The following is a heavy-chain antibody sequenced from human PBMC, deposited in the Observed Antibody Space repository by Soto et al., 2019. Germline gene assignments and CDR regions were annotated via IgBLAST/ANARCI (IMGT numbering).Heavy chain of an antibody. CDR3: ARTPGIPRYYYYGMDV. V-gene: IGHV5-51*01. CDR1: GYSFPNYW. J-gene: IGHJ6*02. Sequence: PGESLKISCKSSGYSFPNYWIAWVRQMPGKDLESMGIIYPGDSDTRYSPSFQGQVTISADKSISTAYLQWSSLKASDTAMYYCARTPGIPRYYYYGMDVWGQGTTVTVSS. CDR2: IYPGDSDT. D-gene: IGHD6-13*01.